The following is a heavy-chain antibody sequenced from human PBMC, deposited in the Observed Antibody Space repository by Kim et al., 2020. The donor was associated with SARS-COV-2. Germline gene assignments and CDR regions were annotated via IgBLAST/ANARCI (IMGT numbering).Heavy chain of an antibody. D-gene: IGHD6-13*01. V-gene: IGHV3-30*18. Sequence: GGSLRLSCAASGFTFSSYGMHWVRQAPGKGLEWVAVISYDGSNKYYADSVKGRFTISRDNSKNTLYLQMNSLRAEDTAVYYCAKPDSAAAGIHAFDIWGQGTMVTVSS. CDR3: AKPDSAAAGIHAFDI. CDR2: ISYDGSNK. CDR1: GFTFSSYG. J-gene: IGHJ3*02.